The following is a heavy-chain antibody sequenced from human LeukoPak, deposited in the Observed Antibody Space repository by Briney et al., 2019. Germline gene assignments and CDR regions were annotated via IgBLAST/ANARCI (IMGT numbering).Heavy chain of an antibody. CDR3: TNDPNTNNWSPRY. CDR1: GFTFSSYV. J-gene: IGHJ4*02. Sequence: SGGSLRLSCAASGFTFSSYVMSWIRQAPGKGLEWVSAISGGGDGTYYADSVRGRFTISRDNSKNTLYLHMSSLRADDTAIYYCTNDPNTNNWSPRYWGQGTLVTVSS. CDR2: ISGGGDGT. V-gene: IGHV3-23*01. D-gene: IGHD1-1*01.